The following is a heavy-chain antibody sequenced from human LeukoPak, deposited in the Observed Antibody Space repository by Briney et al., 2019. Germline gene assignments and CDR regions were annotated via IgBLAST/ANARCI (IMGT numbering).Heavy chain of an antibody. CDR3: AKGTSMVTTYYYYYMDV. CDR1: GFTLSNAW. Sequence: GGSLRLSCAASGFTLSNAWMNWVRQAPGKGLEWVGLIKSKTNGETRDYAAPVKGRFTISRDDSDNTLYLQMNSLKNEDTAVYYCAKGTSMVTTYYYYYMDVWGKGTTVTVSS. CDR2: IKSKTNGETR. J-gene: IGHJ6*03. D-gene: IGHD5-18*01. V-gene: IGHV3-15*01.